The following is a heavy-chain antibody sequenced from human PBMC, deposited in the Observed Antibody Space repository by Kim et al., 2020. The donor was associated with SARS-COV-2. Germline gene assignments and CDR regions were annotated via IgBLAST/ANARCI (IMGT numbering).Heavy chain of an antibody. CDR1: GFAFDVYG. D-gene: IGHD3-16*01. CDR3: VRGYAGGPFDL. Sequence: GGSLRLSCAASGFAFDVYGMSWVRQTPGKGLEWVAGINRNRGSRGYADFVRGRLTISRDNAKRSLYMQINGLRVEDTALYYCVRGYAGGPFDLWGQGSLVTVSS. CDR2: INRNRGSR. V-gene: IGHV3-20*04. J-gene: IGHJ4*02.